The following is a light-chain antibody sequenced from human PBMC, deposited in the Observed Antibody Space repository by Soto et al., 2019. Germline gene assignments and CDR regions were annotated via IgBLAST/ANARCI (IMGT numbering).Light chain of an antibody. CDR2: SAS. CDR3: QKSDSTPWT. CDR1: ETISTF. V-gene: IGKV1-39*01. Sequence: EIQMTQAPLTLAASVVNRVTLTCGASETISTFLNWYQQKPGKAPKRLVYSASSLLNGVPSRFSGSGSGTNFTLPISDLQPEDFTTYYCQKSDSTPWTFGQGTKVDIK. J-gene: IGKJ1*01.